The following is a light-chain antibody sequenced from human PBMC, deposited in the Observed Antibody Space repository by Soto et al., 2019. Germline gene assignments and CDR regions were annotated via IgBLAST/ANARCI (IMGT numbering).Light chain of an antibody. V-gene: IGLV8-61*01. Sequence: TVVTQEPSFSVSPGGTVTLTCGLSSGSVSTSYYPSWYQQTPGQAPRTLIYSTNTRSSGVPDRFSGSILGNKAALTITGAQADDESDYYCVLYMRSGIWVFGGGTQLTVL. CDR1: SGSVSTSYY. J-gene: IGLJ3*02. CDR2: STN. CDR3: VLYMRSGIWV.